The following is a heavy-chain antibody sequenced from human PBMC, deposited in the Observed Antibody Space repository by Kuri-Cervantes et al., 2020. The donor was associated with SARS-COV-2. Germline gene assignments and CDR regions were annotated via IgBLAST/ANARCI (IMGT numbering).Heavy chain of an antibody. CDR1: GDSISSYY. J-gene: IGHJ4*02. V-gene: IGHV4-59*01. D-gene: IGHD4-11*01. CDR2: IYYSGST. CDR3: ARGGGYDYTHY. Sequence: SETLSLTCTVSGDSISSYYWSRIRQPPGKGLEWIGYIYYSGSTKYNPSLKSRVTISLNTSKNQFSLKLSSVTAADTAVYYCARGGGYDYTHYWGQGTLVTVSS.